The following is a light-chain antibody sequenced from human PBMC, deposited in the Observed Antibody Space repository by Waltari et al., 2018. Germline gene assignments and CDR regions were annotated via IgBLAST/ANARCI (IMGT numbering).Light chain of an antibody. J-gene: IGLJ1*01. Sequence: QSALTQPASVSGSPGQSLTISCTGTSSDIGAYKYVSWYPQHPGKAPKLIIYEVSNRPSGVSNRFSGSKSGNTASLSISGLQAEDEADYYCISFTSSVTYVFGTGTRVTVV. CDR1: SSDIGAYKY. V-gene: IGLV2-14*01. CDR3: ISFTSSVTYV. CDR2: EVS.